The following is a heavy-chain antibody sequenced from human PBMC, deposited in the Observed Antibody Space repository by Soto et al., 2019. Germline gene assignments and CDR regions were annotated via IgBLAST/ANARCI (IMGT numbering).Heavy chain of an antibody. CDR1: GGTSTRYA. D-gene: IGHD3-3*01. CDR2: IVPMFGTS. CDR3: NRGSEYDFWSGYL. V-gene: IGHV1-69*06. J-gene: IGHJ4*02. Sequence: QERLVQSGAEVRKPGSSVKVSCKVTGGTSTRYAINWVRQAPGQGLEWMGGIVPMFGTSKYAQKFQGRFTITADTSTNIAYMELRSLRSEDTAVYYCNRGSEYDFWSGYLWGQGTLVSVSS.